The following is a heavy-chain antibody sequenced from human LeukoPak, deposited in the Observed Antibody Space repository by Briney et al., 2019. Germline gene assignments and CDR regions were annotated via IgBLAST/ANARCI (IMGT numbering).Heavy chain of an antibody. CDR1: ESAPSFNN. J-gene: IGHJ4*02. CDR2: IISSSSTT. Sequence: GWPLGSSFAASESAPSFNNQNGVRQPQRRGVRGVYIISSSSTTYYADSVKGRFTISRDNANNSLYLQMNSLRDEDTAVYYCARGRSGTGYHFDYWGQGTLVTVSS. D-gene: IGHD1-1*01. CDR3: ARGRSGTGYHFDY. V-gene: IGHV3-48*02.